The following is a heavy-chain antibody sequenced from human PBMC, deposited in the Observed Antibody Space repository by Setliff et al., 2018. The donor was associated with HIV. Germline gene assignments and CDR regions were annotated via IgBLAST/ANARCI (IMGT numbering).Heavy chain of an antibody. D-gene: IGHD5-12*01. CDR3: AVDSRSRPTT. J-gene: IGHJ5*02. CDR2: IKEDGSEK. CDR1: GFTFSSYW. Sequence: GGPLRLSCAASGFTFSSYWMSWVRQAPGKGLEYVAIIKEDGSEKYYVDSVKGRFTTSRDNSKNSLYLEMNSLRAEDTAVYFCAVDSRSRPTTWGQGTLVTVS. V-gene: IGHV3-7*03.